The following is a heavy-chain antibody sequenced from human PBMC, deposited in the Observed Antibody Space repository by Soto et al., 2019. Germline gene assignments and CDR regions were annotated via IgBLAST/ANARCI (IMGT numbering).Heavy chain of an antibody. D-gene: IGHD2-2*01. CDR1: GYTFTGYY. CDR2: INPNSGGT. CDR3: ARDSLVPASYYYYYYGMDV. V-gene: IGHV1-2*04. Sequence: ASVKVSCKASGYTFTGYYMHWVRQAPGQGLEWMGWINPNSGGTNYAQKFRGWVTMTRDTSISTAYMELSRLRSDDTAVYYCARDSLVPASYYYYYYGMDVWGQETTVTVSS. J-gene: IGHJ6*02.